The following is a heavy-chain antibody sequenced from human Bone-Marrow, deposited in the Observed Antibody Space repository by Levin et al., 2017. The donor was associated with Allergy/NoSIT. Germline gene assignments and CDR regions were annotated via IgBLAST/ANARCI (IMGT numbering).Heavy chain of an antibody. CDR1: GFSLSGFE. Sequence: GESLKISCAASGFSLSGFEMTWVRQSPGKGLEWVASISTNGETRHYADSVKGRFTISRDNAKNSLYLHLNSLRAEDTALYYCAKSGTYSSSSGAFDIWGQGTMVSVSS. CDR2: ISTNGETR. J-gene: IGHJ3*02. CDR3: AKSGTYSSSSGAFDI. V-gene: IGHV3-48*03. D-gene: IGHD6-6*01.